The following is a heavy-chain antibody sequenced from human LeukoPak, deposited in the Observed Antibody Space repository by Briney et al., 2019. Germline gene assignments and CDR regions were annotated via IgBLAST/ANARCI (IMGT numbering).Heavy chain of an antibody. Sequence: GGSLRLSCAASGFTFSSYWMSWVRQAPGKGLEWVANIKQDGSEKYYVDSVKGRFTISRDNAKNSLYLQMNSLRAADTAVYYCARDKGIAAAGTLGYFDYWGQGTLVTVSS. CDR2: IKQDGSEK. J-gene: IGHJ4*02. V-gene: IGHV3-7*01. CDR1: GFTFSSYW. CDR3: ARDKGIAAAGTLGYFDY. D-gene: IGHD6-13*01.